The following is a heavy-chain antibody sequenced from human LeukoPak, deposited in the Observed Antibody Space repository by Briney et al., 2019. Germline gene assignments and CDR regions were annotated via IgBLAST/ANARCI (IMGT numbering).Heavy chain of an antibody. J-gene: IGHJ4*02. D-gene: IGHD5-18*01. CDR1: EFSDGSNY. Sequence: GGSLRLSCAASEFSDGSNYMTWVRQAPGKGLEWVSLIYSGGSTYYADSVKGRFTISRDNSKNTLYLQMNSLRAEDTAVYYCAKEDAIVQLWLGYYFDYWGQGTLVTVSS. V-gene: IGHV3-66*01. CDR2: IYSGGST. CDR3: AKEDAIVQLWLGYYFDY.